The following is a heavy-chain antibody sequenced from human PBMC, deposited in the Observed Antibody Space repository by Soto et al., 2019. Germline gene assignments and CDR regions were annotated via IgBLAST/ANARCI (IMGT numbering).Heavy chain of an antibody. CDR2: IYVTGAV. V-gene: IGHV4-31*03. CDR3: ARLRIATNNYKWFDP. Sequence: QVRLQESGPGLVKPSETLSLTCSVSGAALNSGNYYWSWIRQVPGKGLEWIGHIYVTGAVDYNPSLRDRITISQDTSARQFSLNLRLVTAADTAVYYCARLRIATNNYKWFDPWGHCTLVTVSS. D-gene: IGHD2-21*01. CDR1: GAALNSGNYY. J-gene: IGHJ5*02.